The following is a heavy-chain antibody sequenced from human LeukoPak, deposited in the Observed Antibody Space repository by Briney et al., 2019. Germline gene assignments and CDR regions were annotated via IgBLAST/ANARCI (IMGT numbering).Heavy chain of an antibody. CDR1: GFTFSSYA. CDR3: AKDRAYCSSGYDY. Sequence: PGGSLRLSCAASGFTFSSYAMSWVRQAPGKGLEWVSAISGSGGSTYYADSVKGRFTISRDNSKNTLYLQMNSLRAEDAAVYYCAKDRAYCSSGYDYWGQGTLVTVSS. D-gene: IGHD6-13*01. V-gene: IGHV3-23*01. CDR2: ISGSGGST. J-gene: IGHJ4*02.